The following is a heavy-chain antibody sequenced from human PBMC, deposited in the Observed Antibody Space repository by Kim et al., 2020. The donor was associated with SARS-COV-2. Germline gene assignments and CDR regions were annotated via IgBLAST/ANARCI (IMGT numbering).Heavy chain of an antibody. CDR2: VSYDGKNM. J-gene: IGHJ6*02. D-gene: IGHD3-10*01. CDR3: ARDRITMAVFHITGDYYHGMVV. V-gene: IGHV3-30*03. CDR1: GFTLGSYG. Sequence: GGSLRLSCVASGFTLGSYGMHWVRQGPGKGLEWLAVVSYDGKNMSYADSVKGRFTISRDNSQSTLILQLTSLRPEDSAVYYCARDRITMAVFHITGDYYHGMVVCGQGTTVIVSS.